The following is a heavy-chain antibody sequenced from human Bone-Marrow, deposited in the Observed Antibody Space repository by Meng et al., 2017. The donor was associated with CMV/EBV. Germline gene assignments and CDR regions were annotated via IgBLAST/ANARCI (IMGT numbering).Heavy chain of an antibody. D-gene: IGHD2-2*01. CDR2: ISGSGSST. V-gene: IGHV3-23*01. Sequence: GESLKISCAASGFTFSSYAMSWVRQAPGKGLEWVSAISGSGSSTYYADSVKGRFTISRDNSKNTLYLQMNSLRAEDTAVYYCAKVTIVVPAAIGAFVIWGRGAMVTGSS. CDR3: AKVTIVVPAAIGAFVI. J-gene: IGHJ3*02. CDR1: GFTFSSYA.